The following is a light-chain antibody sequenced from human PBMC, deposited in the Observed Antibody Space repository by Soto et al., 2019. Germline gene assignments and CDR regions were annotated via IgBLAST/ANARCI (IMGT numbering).Light chain of an antibody. CDR2: GVS. V-gene: IGKV3-15*01. CDR1: QSVSNN. CDR3: QQYNNWPPTWT. Sequence: EIVLTPSPGTLSLAPGESSTLSCRASQSVSNNLAWYQQTPGQTPRLLIYGVSTRATGFPARFSGSGSGTEFTLTISRLQSEDFAVYYCQQYNNWPPTWTCGQGTKVDIK. J-gene: IGKJ1*01.